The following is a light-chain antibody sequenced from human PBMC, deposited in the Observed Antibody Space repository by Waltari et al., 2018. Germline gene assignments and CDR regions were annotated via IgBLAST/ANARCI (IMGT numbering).Light chain of an antibody. CDR1: NIGTKS. V-gene: IGLV3-21*01. J-gene: IGLJ1*01. CDR3: QVWEISRDHYV. CDR2: SDS. Sequence: SYVPTQPPSVSVAPGESARITCGGNNIGTKSVNWYQQKPGQAPVLVIYSDSDRPSGIPERFSGANSGNTATLTISRVEAGDEADYYCQVWEISRDHYVFGSGTEVTVL.